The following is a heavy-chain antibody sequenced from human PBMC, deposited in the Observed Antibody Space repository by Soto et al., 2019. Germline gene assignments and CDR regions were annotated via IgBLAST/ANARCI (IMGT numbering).Heavy chain of an antibody. J-gene: IGHJ4*02. CDR1: GGSISSGDYY. CDR3: ARARPYPILSFDY. CDR2: IYYSGST. Sequence: QVQLQESGPGLVKPSQTLSLTCTVSGGSISSGDYYWSWIRQPPGKGLEWIGYIYYSGSTYYNPSLESRVTKSVDTSKNQYSLKLSSVTAADTAVYYCARARPYPILSFDYWGQGTLVTVSS. D-gene: IGHD2-21*01. V-gene: IGHV4-30-4*01.